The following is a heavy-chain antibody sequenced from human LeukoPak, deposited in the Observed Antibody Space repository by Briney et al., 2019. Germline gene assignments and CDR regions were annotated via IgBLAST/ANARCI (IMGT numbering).Heavy chain of an antibody. CDR1: GFTFDDYA. Sequence: GGSLRLSCAASGFTFDDYAMSWVRQAPGKGLEWVSGINWNGDSTSYADSVKGRFTISRDNAKNSLYLQMNSLRAEDTALYYCARGPFYTSSWYPFFDYWGQGTLVTVSS. D-gene: IGHD6-13*01. J-gene: IGHJ4*02. CDR3: ARGPFYTSSWYPFFDY. V-gene: IGHV3-20*04. CDR2: INWNGDST.